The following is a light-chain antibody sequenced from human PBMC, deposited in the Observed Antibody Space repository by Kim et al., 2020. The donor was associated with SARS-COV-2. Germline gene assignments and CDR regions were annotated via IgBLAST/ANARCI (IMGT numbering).Light chain of an antibody. CDR1: SSDVVPYNY. V-gene: IGLV2-11*01. Sequence: PGRSVTISCTGTSSDVVPYNYVSWYQHHPGTAPKLMIYDVTMRPSGVPDRFSGSKSGNTASLTISGLQAEDEADYYCCSFAGSAYVFGIGTKVTVL. CDR2: DVT. CDR3: CSFAGSAYV. J-gene: IGLJ1*01.